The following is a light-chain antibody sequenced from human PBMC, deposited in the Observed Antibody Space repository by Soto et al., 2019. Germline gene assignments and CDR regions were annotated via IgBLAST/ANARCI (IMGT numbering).Light chain of an antibody. V-gene: IGKV1-5*03. CDR2: KAY. J-gene: IGKJ4*01. CDR3: QHYNSYPLT. Sequence: DIQMTQPPSTLSGSVGDRVTIACRASQTISSWLAWYQQKPGKAPKLLIYKAYTLKSGVPSRFSGSGSGTEFTLTISSLQPDDFATYYCQHYNSYPLTFGGGTKVDI. CDR1: QTISSW.